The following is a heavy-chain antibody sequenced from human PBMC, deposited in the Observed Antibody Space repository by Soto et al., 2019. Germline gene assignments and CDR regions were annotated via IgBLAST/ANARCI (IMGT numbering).Heavy chain of an antibody. CDR3: ARDRTYYDFWSGYRHYYYGMDV. Sequence: QVQLQQWGAGLLKPSETLSLTCAVYGGSFSGYYWSWIRQPPGKGLEWIGEINHSGSTNYNPSLKSRVTISVDTSKNQFSLKLSSVTAADTAVYYCARDRTYYDFWSGYRHYYYGMDVGGQGTTFTVSS. J-gene: IGHJ6*02. D-gene: IGHD3-3*01. CDR2: INHSGST. V-gene: IGHV4-34*01. CDR1: GGSFSGYY.